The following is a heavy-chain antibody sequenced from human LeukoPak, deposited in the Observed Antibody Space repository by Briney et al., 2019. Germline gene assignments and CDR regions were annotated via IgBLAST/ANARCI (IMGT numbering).Heavy chain of an antibody. D-gene: IGHD6-13*01. CDR3: ATGSSSWYYFDY. J-gene: IGHJ4*02. V-gene: IGHV1-24*01. CDR2: FDPEDGET. Sequence: GASVKVSCKVSGYTLTELSMHWVRQAPGKGLEWMGGFDPEDGETIYAQKFQGRVTMTEDTSTDTAYMELSSLRSDDTAVYYCATGSSSWYYFDYWGQGTLVTVSS. CDR1: GYTLTELS.